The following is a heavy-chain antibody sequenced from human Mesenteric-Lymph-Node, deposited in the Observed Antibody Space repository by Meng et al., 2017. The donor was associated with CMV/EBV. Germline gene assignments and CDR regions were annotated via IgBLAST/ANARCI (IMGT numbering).Heavy chain of an antibody. V-gene: IGHV4-31*03. J-gene: IGHJ4*02. Sequence: CTVSGGSISSCGYYWSWIRQQPGKGLEWIVYIYYSASTYSTPSLKSRVTISVDTSKNPFSLKLSSVTAADTAVYYCARGGSNYDCSDYWGQGTLVTVSS. D-gene: IGHD4-11*01. CDR1: GGSISSCGYY. CDR2: IYYSAST. CDR3: ARGGSNYDCSDY.